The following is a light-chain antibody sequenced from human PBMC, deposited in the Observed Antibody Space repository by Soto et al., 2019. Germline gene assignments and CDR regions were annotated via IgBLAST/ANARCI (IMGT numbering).Light chain of an antibody. CDR1: SSDVGYYNY. Sequence: QSVLTQPASVSGSPGQSITISCTGTSSDVGYYNYVSWYQQHPGKVPKLMIYEVDNRPSGVSNRFSGSKSGNTASLTISGLQAEDEAEYYCSSCTDTMSYVFGTGTKVTVL. CDR2: EVD. CDR3: SSCTDTMSYV. J-gene: IGLJ1*01. V-gene: IGLV2-14*01.